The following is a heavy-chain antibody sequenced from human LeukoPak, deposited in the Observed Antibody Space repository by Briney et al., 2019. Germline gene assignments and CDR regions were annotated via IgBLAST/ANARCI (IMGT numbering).Heavy chain of an antibody. CDR2: IYYSGST. Sequence: SETLSLTCTVSGGSISSGGYYWSRIRQHPGKGLEWIGYIYYSGSTYYNPSLKSRVTISVDTSKNQFSLKLSFVTAADTPVYYCARGRIAARGWFDPWGQGTLVTVPS. V-gene: IGHV4-31*03. D-gene: IGHD6-6*01. CDR1: GGSISSGGYY. J-gene: IGHJ5*02. CDR3: ARGRIAARGWFDP.